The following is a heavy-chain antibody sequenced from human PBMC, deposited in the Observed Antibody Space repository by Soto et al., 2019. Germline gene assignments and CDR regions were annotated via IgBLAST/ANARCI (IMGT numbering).Heavy chain of an antibody. CDR3: AKAVYYDSSGYSDY. CDR2: ISGSGGST. CDR1: GFTFSSYA. J-gene: IGHJ4*02. Sequence: PGGSLRLSCAASGFTFSSYAMSWVRQAPGKGLEWVSAISGSGGSTYYADSVKGRFTISRDNSKNTLYLQMNSLGAEDTAVYYCAKAVYYDSSGYSDYWGQGTLVTVSS. D-gene: IGHD3-22*01. V-gene: IGHV3-23*01.